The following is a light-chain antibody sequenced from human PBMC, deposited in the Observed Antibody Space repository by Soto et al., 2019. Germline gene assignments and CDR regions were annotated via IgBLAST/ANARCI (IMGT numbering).Light chain of an antibody. CDR3: RQYHTSSIT. Sequence: DIQMTQSPSTLSASVGDRVTITCRASQTISSWLAWYQQKPGKAPNLLTYDASTLERGVPSRFSGTGSGTEFTLTIDRLQPDDFATYYCRQYHTSSITFGQGTRLEIK. CDR1: QTISSW. V-gene: IGKV1-5*01. J-gene: IGKJ5*01. CDR2: DAS.